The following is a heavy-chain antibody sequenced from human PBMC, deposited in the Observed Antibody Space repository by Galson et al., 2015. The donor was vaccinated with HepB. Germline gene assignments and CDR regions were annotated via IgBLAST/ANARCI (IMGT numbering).Heavy chain of an antibody. V-gene: IGHV3-15*01. CDR3: TTFFGARSG. CDR2: IKSKTDGGTI. J-gene: IGHJ4*02. Sequence: SLRLSCAASDFTFSHAWMSWVRQAPGKGLEWVGRIKSKTDGGTIDYAAPVKGRFTISRDDPKNTLYLQMNNLRTEDTAVYYCTTFFGARSGWGQGTLVTVSS. D-gene: IGHD3-3*01. CDR1: DFTFSHAW.